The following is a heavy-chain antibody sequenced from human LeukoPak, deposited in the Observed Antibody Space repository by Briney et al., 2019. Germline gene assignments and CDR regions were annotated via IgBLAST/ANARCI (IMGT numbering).Heavy chain of an antibody. CDR1: GFTFTSSA. CDR3: AASPFGELPSLDFQH. J-gene: IGHJ1*01. D-gene: IGHD3-10*01. V-gene: IGHV1-58*01. CDR2: IVVGSGNT. Sequence: SVKVSFKASGFTFTSSAVQWVRQARGQRLEWIGWIVVGSGNTNYAQKFQERVTITRDMSTSTAYMELSSLRSEDTAVYYCAASPFGELPSLDFQHWGQGTLVTVSS.